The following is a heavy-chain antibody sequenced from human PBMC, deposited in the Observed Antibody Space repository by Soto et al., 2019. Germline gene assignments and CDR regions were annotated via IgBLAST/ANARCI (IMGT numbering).Heavy chain of an antibody. CDR3: AKDGGYNYA. J-gene: IGHJ4*01. V-gene: IGHV3-23*01. CDR1: GFTFSRYA. CDR2: ISGSGGST. D-gene: IGHD5-18*01. Sequence: GGSLRLSCAASGFTFSRYAMSWVRQAPGKGLEWVSGISGSGGSTYYADSVKGRFTISRDNSKNTLYLQMNSLRAEDKAVYYRAKDGGYNYAWGHGTLVTVSS.